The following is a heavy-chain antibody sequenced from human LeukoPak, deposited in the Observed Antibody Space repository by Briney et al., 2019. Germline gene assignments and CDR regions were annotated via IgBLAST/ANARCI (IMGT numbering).Heavy chain of an antibody. CDR2: IWYDGSNK. Sequence: GGSLRLSCAASGFTFSSFDMHWVRQAPGKGLEWVAVIWYDGSNKYYADSVKGRFTISRDNSKNTLYLQMNSLRAEDTAVYYCARVVRYHDSSGAFDCWGQGTLVTVSS. J-gene: IGHJ4*02. V-gene: IGHV3-33*08. CDR3: ARVVRYHDSSGAFDC. CDR1: GFTFSSFD. D-gene: IGHD3-22*01.